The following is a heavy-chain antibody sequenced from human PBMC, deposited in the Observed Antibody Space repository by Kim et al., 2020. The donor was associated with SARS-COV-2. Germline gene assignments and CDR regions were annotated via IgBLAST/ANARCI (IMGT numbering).Heavy chain of an antibody. J-gene: IGHJ6*02. CDR3: ARGGGSGSHSPYYYYGMDV. V-gene: IGHV3-48*02. D-gene: IGHD3-10*01. Sequence: GGSLRLSCAASGFTFSSYSMNWVRQAPGKGLEWVSYISSSSSTIYYADSVKGRFTISRDNAKNSLYLQMNSLRDEDTAVYYCARGGGSGSHSPYYYYGMDVWGQGTTVTVSS. CDR1: GFTFSSYS. CDR2: ISSSSSTI.